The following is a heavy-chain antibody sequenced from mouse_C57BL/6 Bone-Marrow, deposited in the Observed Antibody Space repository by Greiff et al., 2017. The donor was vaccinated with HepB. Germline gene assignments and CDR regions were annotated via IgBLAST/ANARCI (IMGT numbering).Heavy chain of an antibody. CDR1: GYAFSSSW. CDR3: ARGATMVTTGAY. J-gene: IGHJ3*01. V-gene: IGHV1-82*01. CDR2: IYPGDGDT. Sequence: QVQLKQSGPELVKPGASVKISCKASGYAFSSSWMNWVKQRPGKGLEWIGRIYPGDGDTNYNGKFKGKATLTADKSSSTAYMQLSSLTSEDSAVYFCARGATMVTTGAYWGQGTLVTVSA. D-gene: IGHD2-2*01.